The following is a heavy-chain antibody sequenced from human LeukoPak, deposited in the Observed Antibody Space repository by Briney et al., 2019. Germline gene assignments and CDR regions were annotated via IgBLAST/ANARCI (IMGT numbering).Heavy chain of an antibody. J-gene: IGHJ6*02. CDR1: GFTFSSYW. Sequence: GGSLRLSCAASGFTFSSYWISWVRQAPGKGLEWVANIKQDGREKYYVDSVKGRFTISRDNAKNSLYLQINSLRAVDTAVFFCARSNSGYYYYGMDVWGQGTPVIVSS. CDR2: IKQDGREK. CDR3: ARSNSGYYYYGMDV. V-gene: IGHV3-7*01. D-gene: IGHD3-22*01.